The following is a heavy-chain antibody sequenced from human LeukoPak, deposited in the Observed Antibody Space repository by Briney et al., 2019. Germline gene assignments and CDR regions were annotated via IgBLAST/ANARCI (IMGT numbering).Heavy chain of an antibody. CDR2: IIPIFGTA. CDR3: ARAYQDSSGYYYFDY. Sequence: SVKVSCKASGGTFSSYAISWVRQAPGQGLEWMGGIIPIFGTANYAQKFQGRVMITADESTSTAYMELSSLRSEDTAVYYCARAYQDSSGYYYFDYWGQGTLVTVSS. D-gene: IGHD3-22*01. CDR1: GGTFSSYA. V-gene: IGHV1-69*13. J-gene: IGHJ4*02.